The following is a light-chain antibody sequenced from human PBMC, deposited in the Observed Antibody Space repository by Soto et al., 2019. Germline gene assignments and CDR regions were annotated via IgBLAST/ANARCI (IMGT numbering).Light chain of an antibody. CDR3: QQRSKSPGT. Sequence: EIVLTQSPATLSLSPGERATLSCRASQGISSFLAWYQQKPGQAPRLVIYDASNRATGIPARFSGSGSGTDFTLPISSLEPEDFAVYYCQQRSKSPGTFGQGTKVEIK. CDR1: QGISSF. V-gene: IGKV3-11*01. CDR2: DAS. J-gene: IGKJ1*01.